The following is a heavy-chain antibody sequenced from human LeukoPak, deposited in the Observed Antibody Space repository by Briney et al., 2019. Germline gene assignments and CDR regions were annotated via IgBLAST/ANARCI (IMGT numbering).Heavy chain of an antibody. CDR2: IRYDGSNK. J-gene: IGHJ5*02. CDR3: AKGYWSGYSFDNWFDP. V-gene: IGHV3-30*02. D-gene: IGHD3-3*01. Sequence: PGGSLRLSCAASGFTFSSYGMHWIRLAPGKGLEWVSFIRYDGSNKYYADSVKGRSTISRDNSKNTLYLQMNSLRAEDTAVYYCAKGYWSGYSFDNWFDPWGQGTLVTVSS. CDR1: GFTFSSYG.